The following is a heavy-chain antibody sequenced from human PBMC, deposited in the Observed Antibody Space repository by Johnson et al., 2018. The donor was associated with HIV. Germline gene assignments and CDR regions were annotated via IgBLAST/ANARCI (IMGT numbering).Heavy chain of an antibody. J-gene: IGHJ3*02. CDR1: GFTFSSYG. Sequence: QVQLVESGGGVVQPGRSLRLSCVASGFTFSSYGMHWVRQAPGKGLEWVAVISYDGSNKYYADSVKGRFTISRDNSNNTLFLQMNSLRAEDTAVYFCAKTGAAAGLKDAFDIWGQGTVVTVSS. CDR3: AKTGAAAGLKDAFDI. CDR2: ISYDGSNK. D-gene: IGHD6-13*01. V-gene: IGHV3-30*18.